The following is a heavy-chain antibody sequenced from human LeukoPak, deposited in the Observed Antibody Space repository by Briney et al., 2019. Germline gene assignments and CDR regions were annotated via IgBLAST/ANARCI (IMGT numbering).Heavy chain of an antibody. CDR2: ISSSGSTI. CDR3: ARVGPYYDFWSGYYTYYYYYMDV. V-gene: IGHV3-48*03. Sequence: GGSLRLSCAASGFTFSSYEMNWVRQAPGKGLEWVSYISSSGSTIYYADSVKGRFTISRDNAKNSLYLQMNSLRAEDTAVYYCARVGPYYDFWSGYYTYYYYYMDVWGKGTTVTVSS. CDR1: GFTFSSYE. D-gene: IGHD3-3*01. J-gene: IGHJ6*03.